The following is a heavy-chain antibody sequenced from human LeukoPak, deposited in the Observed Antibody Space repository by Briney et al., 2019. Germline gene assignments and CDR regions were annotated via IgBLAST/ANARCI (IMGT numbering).Heavy chain of an antibody. CDR3: AKSLPGGSFFDY. CDR1: GFTFSSYG. CDR2: ISYDGSNK. Sequence: PGGSLRLSCAASGFTFSSYGMHWVRQAPGKGLEWVAVISYDGSNKYYADSVKGRFTIARDNSKNTLYLQMNSLRAEDTAVYYSAKSLPGGSFFDYWGQGTLVTVSS. J-gene: IGHJ4*02. V-gene: IGHV3-30*18. D-gene: IGHD1-26*01.